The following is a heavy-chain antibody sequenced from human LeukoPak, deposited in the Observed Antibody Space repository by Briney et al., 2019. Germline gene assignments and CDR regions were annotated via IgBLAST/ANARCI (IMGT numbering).Heavy chain of an antibody. D-gene: IGHD2-8*02. CDR1: GFTFSNSW. J-gene: IGHJ4*02. V-gene: IGHV3-74*01. Sequence: GGSLRLSCAASGFTFSNSWMHWVRQAPGKGLVWVSHINTDGSTTSYADSVKGRFTISRDNAKNTLYLQMNSLRAEDMAVYYCARGLVYYFDYWGQGTLVTVSS. CDR2: INTDGSTT. CDR3: ARGLVYYFDY.